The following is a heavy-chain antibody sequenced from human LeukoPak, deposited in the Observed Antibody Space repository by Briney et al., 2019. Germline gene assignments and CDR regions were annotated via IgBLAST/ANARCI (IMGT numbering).Heavy chain of an antibody. CDR1: GFTFSDYY. V-gene: IGHV3-11*01. J-gene: IGHJ3*02. CDR2: ISSSGSTI. D-gene: IGHD2-21*01. CDR3: AKEPAVGIVTFDI. Sequence: PGGSLRLSCAASGFTFSDYYMSWIRQAPGKGLEWVSYISSSGSTIYYADSVKGRFTISRDNAKNSLYLQMNSLRAEDTAVYYCAKEPAVGIVTFDIWGQGTMVTVSS.